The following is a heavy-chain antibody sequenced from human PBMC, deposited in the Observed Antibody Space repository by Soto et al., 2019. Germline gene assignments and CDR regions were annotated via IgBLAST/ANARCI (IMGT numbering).Heavy chain of an antibody. CDR2: ISSSSSYI. D-gene: IGHD2-2*01. J-gene: IGHJ5*02. CDR1: GVTLRPYS. Sequence: RLSYAASGVTLRPYSIIFVRQAPWKELEGVSSISSSSSYISYADSVKSRFTISRENDKNLMYLQMNSLRAEETAVYYCARYVFCGVVRAVLGSWGQGTLVTVSA. CDR3: ARYVFCGVVRAVLGS. V-gene: IGHV3-21*01.